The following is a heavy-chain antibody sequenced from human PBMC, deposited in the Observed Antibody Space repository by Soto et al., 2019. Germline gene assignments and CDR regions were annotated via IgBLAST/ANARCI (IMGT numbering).Heavy chain of an antibody. CDR3: ARVMQQYYDFWSGYSAADYYYGMDV. J-gene: IGHJ6*02. CDR1: GYTFTSYG. Sequence: GASVKVSCKASGYTFTSYGISWVRQAPGQGLEWMGWIRAYNGNTNYAQKLQGRVTMTTDTSTSTAYMELRSLRSDDTAVYYCARVMQQYYDFWSGYSAADYYYGMDVWGQGTTVTVSS. CDR2: IRAYNGNT. D-gene: IGHD3-3*01. V-gene: IGHV1-18*01.